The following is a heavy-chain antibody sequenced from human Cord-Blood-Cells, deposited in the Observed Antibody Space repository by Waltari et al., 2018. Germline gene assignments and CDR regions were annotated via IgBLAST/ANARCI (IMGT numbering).Heavy chain of an antibody. CDR2: LNPNSGGT. CDR1: GYTFTGYY. V-gene: IGHV1-2*06. Sequence: QVQLVQSGAEVKKPGASVKVYCKASGYTFTGYYMHWVRQAPGQGLKWMGRLNPNSGGTNYAQKFQGRVTMTRDTSISTSYMELSRLRSDDTAVYYCARVLGIAYFDYWGQGTLVTVSS. D-gene: IGHD7-27*01. J-gene: IGHJ4*02. CDR3: ARVLGIAYFDY.